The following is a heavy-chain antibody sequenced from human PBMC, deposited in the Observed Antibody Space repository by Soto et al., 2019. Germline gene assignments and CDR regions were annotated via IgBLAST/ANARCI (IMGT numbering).Heavy chain of an antibody. Sequence: QITLKESGPTLVKPTQTLTLTCTFSGFSLSTSGVGVGWIRQPPGKALEWLALIYWDDDKRYSPSLKSRLTITKDTSKNQVVLTMTIMDPVDTATFYCAHRLAIYYDGSGPFDYWGQGTLVTVSS. CDR2: IYWDDDK. CDR3: AHRLAIYYDGSGPFDY. V-gene: IGHV2-5*02. D-gene: IGHD3-22*01. CDR1: GFSLSTSGVG. J-gene: IGHJ4*02.